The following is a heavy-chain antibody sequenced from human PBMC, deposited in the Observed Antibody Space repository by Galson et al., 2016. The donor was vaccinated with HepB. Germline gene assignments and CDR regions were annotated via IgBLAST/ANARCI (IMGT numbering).Heavy chain of an antibody. D-gene: IGHD3-9*01. CDR1: GYTFTNYG. CDR3: ARKPNYFYGMDV. Sequence: SVKVSCKASGYTFTNYGLSWVRQAPGQGLEWVGWISVYSGNTNYAQKLQGRLTMTADTSTSTAYMELRGLRSDDTAVYYCARKPNYFYGMDVWGKGTTVIVSS. V-gene: IGHV1-18*04. CDR2: ISVYSGNT. J-gene: IGHJ6*04.